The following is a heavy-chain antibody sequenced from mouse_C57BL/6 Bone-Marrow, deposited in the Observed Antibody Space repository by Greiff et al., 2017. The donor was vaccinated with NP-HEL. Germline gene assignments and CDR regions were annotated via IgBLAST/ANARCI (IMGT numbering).Heavy chain of an antibody. D-gene: IGHD2-5*01. V-gene: IGHV5-4*01. CDR3: ARENYSNGAWFAY. J-gene: IGHJ3*01. Sequence: EVQGVESGGGLVKPGGSLKLSCAASGFTFSSYAMSWVRQTPEKRLEWVATISDGGSYTYYPDNVKGRFTISRDNAKNNLYLQMSHLKSEDTAMYYCARENYSNGAWFAYWGQGTLVTVSA. CDR1: GFTFSSYA. CDR2: ISDGGSYT.